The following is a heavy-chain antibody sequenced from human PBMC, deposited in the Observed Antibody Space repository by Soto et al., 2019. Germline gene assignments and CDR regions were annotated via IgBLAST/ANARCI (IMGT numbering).Heavy chain of an antibody. CDR2: IYRSGST. V-gene: IGHV4-4*02. CDR3: VSEFVDSFDSSGYPDH. Sequence: SETLSLTCGVSGASISSDNWWSWVRQPPGRGLEWIGEIYRSGSTNNNPSLKSRVTISVDKSKNHFSLNLSSVVAADTAVDYCVSEFVDSFDSSGYPDHWGQGTLGTVSS. D-gene: IGHD3-22*01. CDR1: GASISSDNW. J-gene: IGHJ4*02.